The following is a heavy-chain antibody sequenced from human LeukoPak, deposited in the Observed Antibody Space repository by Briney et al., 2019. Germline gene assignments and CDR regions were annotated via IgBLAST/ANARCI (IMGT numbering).Heavy chain of an antibody. Sequence: KPPETLSLTCTVSGGSISSYYWSWIRQPPGKGLEWIGYISYSGSTNFNPSLKSRVTISVDTSKNQFSLKLSSVTAADTAVYYCAREGTAGTNLNWFDPWGQGTLVTVSS. D-gene: IGHD1-1*01. J-gene: IGHJ5*02. V-gene: IGHV4-59*01. CDR2: ISYSGST. CDR3: AREGTAGTNLNWFDP. CDR1: GGSISSYY.